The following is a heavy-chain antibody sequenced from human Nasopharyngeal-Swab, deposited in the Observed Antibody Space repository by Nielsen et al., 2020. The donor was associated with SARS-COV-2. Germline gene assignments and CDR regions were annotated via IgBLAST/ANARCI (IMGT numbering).Heavy chain of an antibody. CDR3: VRGGYCSSTSCDTYYYYGMDV. J-gene: IGHJ6*02. V-gene: IGHV3-21*01. Sequence: GESLKISCAASGFTFSSYSMNWVRQAPGKGPEWVSSISSSSSYIYYADSVKGRFTISRDNAKNSLYLQMNSLRGEDTAVYYCVRGGYCSSTSCDTYYYYGMDVWGQGTTVTVSS. CDR1: GFTFSSYS. D-gene: IGHD2-2*02. CDR2: ISSSSSYI.